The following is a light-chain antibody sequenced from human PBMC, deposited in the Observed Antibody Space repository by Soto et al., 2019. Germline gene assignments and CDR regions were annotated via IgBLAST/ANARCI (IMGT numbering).Light chain of an antibody. CDR1: QTISTS. J-gene: IGKJ1*01. V-gene: IGKV1-5*01. CDR2: DAS. CDR3: QHYNVYSGT. Sequence: GDRVTFTCRASQTISTSLAWYQQKPGEAPKLLIYDASSLESGVPLRFSGSGSGTEFTLTISSLQPDDFATYYCQHYNVYSGTFGQGTKVEI.